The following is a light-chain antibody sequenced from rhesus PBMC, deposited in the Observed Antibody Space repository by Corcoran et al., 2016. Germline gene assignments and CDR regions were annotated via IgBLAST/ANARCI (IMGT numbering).Light chain of an antibody. CDR1: QGISSY. CDR2: AAS. J-gene: IGKJ2*01. V-gene: IGKV1-28*03. Sequence: DIQMTQSPSSLSASVGDTVTITCRASQGISSYLIWFQQKTGKAPKLLIYAASSLESGVPSRFSGSGSGTDFTLTIRSLQPEDFAAYYCLQHYTYPDSFGQGTKMEIK. CDR3: LQHYTYPDS.